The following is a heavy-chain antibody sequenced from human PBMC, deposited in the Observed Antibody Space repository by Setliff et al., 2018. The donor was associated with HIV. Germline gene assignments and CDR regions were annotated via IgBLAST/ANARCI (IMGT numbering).Heavy chain of an antibody. Sequence: SETLSLTCNVSGLSFRNSFYNWGWIRQPPGKGLEWIGTIYYSGTTYYNPSLQSRVTMSIDTSQNQFSLKLTYVTATDTAVYYCARHRYSSSINWFDPWGQGTLVTVSS. D-gene: IGHD6-13*01. J-gene: IGHJ5*02. CDR2: IYYSGTT. V-gene: IGHV4-39*01. CDR1: GLSFRNSFYN. CDR3: ARHRYSSSINWFDP.